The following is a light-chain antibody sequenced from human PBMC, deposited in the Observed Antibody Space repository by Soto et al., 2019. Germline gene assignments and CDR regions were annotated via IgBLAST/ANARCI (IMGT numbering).Light chain of an antibody. CDR2: DAT. Sequence: IVLTQSPATLSVSPGERATLSCRASQSVDNYLAWYQQKPGQGPRLLIYDATNRATGIPARFSGSGSGTDFTLTISRLEPEDFAVYYCQQYDQWPITFGQGTRLEIK. CDR3: QQYDQWPIT. V-gene: IGKV3-11*01. CDR1: QSVDNY. J-gene: IGKJ5*01.